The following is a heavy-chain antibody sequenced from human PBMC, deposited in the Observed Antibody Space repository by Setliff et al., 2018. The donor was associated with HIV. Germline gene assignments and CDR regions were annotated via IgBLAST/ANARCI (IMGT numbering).Heavy chain of an antibody. CDR1: EFTFSNAW. CDR2: IKSKTDGGTT. J-gene: IGHJ1*01. Sequence: GGSLRLSCAVSEFTFSNAWMSWVRQAPGKGLEWVGRIKSKTDGGTTEYAAPVRGRFTISRDDSKDTLYLQMSGLKTEDTAVYYCTTEPHFAHWGQGTLVTVSS. CDR3: TTEPHFAH. V-gene: IGHV3-15*01.